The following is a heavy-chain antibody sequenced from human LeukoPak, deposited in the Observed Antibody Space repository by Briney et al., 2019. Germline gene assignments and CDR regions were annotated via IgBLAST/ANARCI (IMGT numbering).Heavy chain of an antibody. V-gene: IGHV1-2*02. Sequence: GASVKVSCKASGYTFTGYYMHWVRQAPGQGLEWMGWINPNSGGTNYAQKFQGRVTMTRDTSISTAYMELSRLRSDDTAVYYCARDGLRLRWELRYWGQGTLVTVSS. J-gene: IGHJ4*02. CDR3: ARDGLRLRWELRY. D-gene: IGHD1-26*01. CDR1: GYTFTGYY. CDR2: INPNSGGT.